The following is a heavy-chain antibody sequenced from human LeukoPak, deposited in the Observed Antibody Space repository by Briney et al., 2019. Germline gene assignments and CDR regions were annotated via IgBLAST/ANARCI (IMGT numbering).Heavy chain of an antibody. CDR3: AKRGGESSGWGPFDY. J-gene: IGHJ4*02. CDR1: GFTFTTYA. CDR2: IGNSGGDT. V-gene: IGHV3-23*01. D-gene: IGHD6-19*01. Sequence: GGSLRLSCAASGFTFTTYAMCWVRQAPGKGLERVSCIGNSGGDTVYADSVRGRFTVSRDTSRNTLFLEMNSLRAEDTAIYYCAKRGGESSGWGPFDYWGQGTLVTVSS.